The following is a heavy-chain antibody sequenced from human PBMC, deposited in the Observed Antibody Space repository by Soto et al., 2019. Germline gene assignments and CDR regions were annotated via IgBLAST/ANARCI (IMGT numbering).Heavy chain of an antibody. V-gene: IGHV4-4*07. Sequence: QVQLQASGPGLVKPSETLSLTCTVSGASMNSHHWSWIRQPAGKGLEWIGHIHSSGSTNYNPSLKSRVTMSVYTSKNQFSLRLMSLTAADTAVYYCARDQGVAAAGITWFDPWGQGSLVTVSS. CDR3: ARDQGVAAAGITWFDP. J-gene: IGHJ5*02. CDR2: IHSSGST. D-gene: IGHD6-13*01. CDR1: GASMNSHH.